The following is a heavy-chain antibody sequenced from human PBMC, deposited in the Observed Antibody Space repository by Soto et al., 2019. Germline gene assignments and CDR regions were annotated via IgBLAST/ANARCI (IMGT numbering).Heavy chain of an antibody. D-gene: IGHD5-18*01. Sequence: QVQLVQSGAEVKKPGASVKVSCKASGYTFTGYYMHWVRQAPGQGLEWMGWINPNSGGTNYAQKFQGRVTMTRDTPISTAYMELSRLRSDDTAVYYCARTRTIQLWANGGYGMDVWGQGTTVTVSS. J-gene: IGHJ6*02. V-gene: IGHV1-2*02. CDR2: INPNSGGT. CDR3: ARTRTIQLWANGGYGMDV. CDR1: GYTFTGYY.